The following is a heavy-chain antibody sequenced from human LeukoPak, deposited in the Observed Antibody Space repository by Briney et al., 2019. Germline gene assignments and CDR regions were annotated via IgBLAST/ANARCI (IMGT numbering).Heavy chain of an antibody. V-gene: IGHV3-48*02. J-gene: IGHJ4*02. Sequence: GSPRLSCVASGFTFSSYSMNWVRQAPGKGLEWVSYISRGSSTIYYADSVQGRFTISRDNAKNSLYLQMNSLRDEDTAVYYCARVVAAGTYYFDFWGQRYIVTVSS. CDR2: ISRGSSTI. D-gene: IGHD6-25*01. CDR1: GFTFSSYS. CDR3: ARVVAAGTYYFDF.